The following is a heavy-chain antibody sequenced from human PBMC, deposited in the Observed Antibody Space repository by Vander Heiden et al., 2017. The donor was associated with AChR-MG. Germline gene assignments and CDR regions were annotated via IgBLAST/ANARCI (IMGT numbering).Heavy chain of an antibody. CDR1: GGSISSSGYY. D-gene: IGHD6-19*01. CDR2: IYFSGST. Sequence: QLQLQESGPGLVKPSETLSLTCTVSGGSISSSGYYWGWIRQPPGKGLEWIGSIYFSGSTYYNPSLKSRVTMSVDTSKNQFSLKLTSVTAADTAVYYCAKFSGWLSDWFDPWGQGTLVTVSS. J-gene: IGHJ5*02. CDR3: AKFSGWLSDWFDP. V-gene: IGHV4-39*01.